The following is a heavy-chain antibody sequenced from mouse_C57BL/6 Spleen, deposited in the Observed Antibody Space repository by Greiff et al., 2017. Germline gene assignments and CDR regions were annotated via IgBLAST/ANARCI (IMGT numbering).Heavy chain of an antibody. D-gene: IGHD2-4*01. CDR3: TRRYYDDGGFAY. Sequence: EVQGVESGGGLVQPGGSMKLSCAASGFTFSDAWMDWVRQSPEKGLEWVAEIRNKANNHATYYAESVKGRFTISRDDSKSSVYLQMNSLRAEDTGIYYCTRRYYDDGGFAYWGQGTLVTVSA. V-gene: IGHV6-6*01. J-gene: IGHJ3*01. CDR2: IRNKANNHAT. CDR1: GFTFSDAW.